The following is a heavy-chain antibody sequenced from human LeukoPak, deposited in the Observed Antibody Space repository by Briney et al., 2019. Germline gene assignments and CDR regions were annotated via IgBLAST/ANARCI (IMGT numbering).Heavy chain of an antibody. CDR3: ARHTDIAPLSSLKY. V-gene: IGHV4-4*02. D-gene: IGHD6-13*01. J-gene: IGHJ4*02. Sequence: SGTLSLTCGVSGGSITTTNYWSWVRQPPGGGLEWIGEISLTGRTHYNPSLKSRVHISIDESKNHLYLNLASVTAADTAVYYCARHTDIAPLSSLKYWGQGTLVTVSS. CDR2: ISLTGRT. CDR1: GGSITTTNY.